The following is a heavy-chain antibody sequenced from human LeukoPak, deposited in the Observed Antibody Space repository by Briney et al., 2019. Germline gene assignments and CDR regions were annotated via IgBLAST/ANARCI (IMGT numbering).Heavy chain of an antibody. Sequence: PGGSLRLSCVASGFIFSTNWMTWVRQAPGKGLEWVANIKQDGTEKYYVDPVKGRFTISRDNAKNSLYLQMNSLRVEDTAVYYCARVRGLSYTPMVHWFDPWGQGTRVTVSS. CDR2: IKQDGTEK. CDR3: ARVRGLSYTPMVHWFDP. V-gene: IGHV3-7*01. J-gene: IGHJ5*02. CDR1: GFIFSTNW. D-gene: IGHD3-10*01.